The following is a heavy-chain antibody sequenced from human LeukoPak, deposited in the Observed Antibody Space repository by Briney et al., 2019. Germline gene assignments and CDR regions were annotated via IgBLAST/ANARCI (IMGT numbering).Heavy chain of an antibody. CDR2: ISSSGGST. CDR3: AKSSAYCSSTSCHKLPDY. D-gene: IGHD2-2*02. CDR1: GFTFSTYA. Sequence: GGSLRLSCAASGFTFSTYAMSWVRQAPGKGLEWVSAISSSGGSTHYADSVKGRFTISRDNSKNTLYLQMNSLRAGDTAVYFCAKSSAYCSSTSCHKLPDYWGQGTLVTVSS. J-gene: IGHJ4*02. V-gene: IGHV3-23*01.